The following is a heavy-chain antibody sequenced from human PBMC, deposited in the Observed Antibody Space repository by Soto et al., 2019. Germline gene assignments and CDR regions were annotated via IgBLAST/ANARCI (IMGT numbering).Heavy chain of an antibody. CDR1: GFTFSSYA. V-gene: IGHV3-23*01. CDR3: ANTRRSSSWSLDY. J-gene: IGHJ4*02. D-gene: IGHD6-13*01. Sequence: EVQLLESGGGLVQPGGSLRLSCAASGFTFSSYAMSWVRQAPGKGLEWVSAISGSGGSTYYADSVKGRFTISRDNSKNTLYLQMNSLRAEDTAVYYCANTRRSSSWSLDYWGQGTLVTVSS. CDR2: ISGSGGST.